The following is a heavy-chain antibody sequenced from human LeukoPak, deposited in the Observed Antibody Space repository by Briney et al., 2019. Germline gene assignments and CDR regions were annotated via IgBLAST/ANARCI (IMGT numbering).Heavy chain of an antibody. Sequence: GGSLRLSCAASGFNFNNYAMNWVRQAPGEGLEWVSFISGSNTIYYADSVRGRFTISRDNAKKSVYLQMNSLRAEDTAVYFCARGLLVVGSKKGNPGNYWGPGTLVTVSS. D-gene: IGHD1-14*01. CDR1: GFNFNNYA. CDR2: ISGSNTI. V-gene: IGHV3-69-1*01. CDR3: ARGLLVVGSKKGNPGNY. J-gene: IGHJ4*02.